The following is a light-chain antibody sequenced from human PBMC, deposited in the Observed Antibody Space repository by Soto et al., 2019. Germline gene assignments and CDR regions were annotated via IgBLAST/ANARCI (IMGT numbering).Light chain of an antibody. CDR3: SSYTSSSTLVYV. J-gene: IGLJ1*01. CDR2: EVS. Sequence: QSVLTQPASVSGSPGQSITISCTGTSSDVGGYNYVSWYQQHTGKAPKLMIYEVSNRPSGVSNRFSGSKSGNTASLTISGLQAEDEADYYCSSYTSSSTLVYVFGTGTKLTVL. CDR1: SSDVGGYNY. V-gene: IGLV2-14*01.